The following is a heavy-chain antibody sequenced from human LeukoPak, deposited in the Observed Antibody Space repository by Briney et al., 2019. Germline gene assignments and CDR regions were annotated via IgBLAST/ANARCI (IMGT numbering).Heavy chain of an antibody. CDR2: ISGGGGST. J-gene: IGHJ1*01. Sequence: PGGSLRLSCAASGFTFSDYGMSWVRQAPGKGLEWVSAISGGGGSTYYSDSVKGRFTISRDNSKNTLYLQMNSLRAEDTAVYYCAKDGYAFGVVIMTEYFQHWGQGTLVTVSS. CDR3: AKDGYAFGVVIMTEYFQH. CDR1: GFTFSDYG. D-gene: IGHD3-3*01. V-gene: IGHV3-23*01.